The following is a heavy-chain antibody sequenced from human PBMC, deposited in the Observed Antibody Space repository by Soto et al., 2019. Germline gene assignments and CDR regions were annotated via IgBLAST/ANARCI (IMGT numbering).Heavy chain of an antibody. V-gene: IGHV1-18*01. CDR3: ARDRYCSGGSCYHFDY. CDR2: ISAYNGNT. CDR1: GYTFTSYG. J-gene: IGHJ4*02. D-gene: IGHD2-15*01. Sequence: ASVKVCCKASGYTFTSYGISWVRQAPGQGLEWMGWISAYNGNTNYAQKLQGRVTMTTDTSTSTAYMELRSLRSDDTAVYYCARDRYCSGGSCYHFDYWGQGTLVTVSS.